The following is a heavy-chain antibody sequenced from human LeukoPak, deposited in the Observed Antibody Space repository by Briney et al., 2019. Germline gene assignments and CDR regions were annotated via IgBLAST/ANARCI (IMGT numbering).Heavy chain of an antibody. CDR3: AKVSQNSWIQLWPYYFDY. CDR1: GFTFSSYA. V-gene: IGHV3-23*01. Sequence: PGGSLRLSCAASGFTFSSYAMSWVCQAPGKGLEWVSAISGSGGSTYYADSVKGRFTISRDNSKNTLYLQMNSLRAEDTAVYYCAKVSQNSWIQLWPYYFDYWGQGTLVTVSS. CDR2: ISGSGGST. D-gene: IGHD5-18*01. J-gene: IGHJ4*02.